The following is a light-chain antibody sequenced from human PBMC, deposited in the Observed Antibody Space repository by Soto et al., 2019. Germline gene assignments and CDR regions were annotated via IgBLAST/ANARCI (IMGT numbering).Light chain of an antibody. CDR2: WAS. CDR3: QQDYSTPLT. J-gene: IGKJ4*01. CDR1: QSVLYSSNNKNY. Sequence: DIVMTQSPDSLAVSLGERATINCKSSQSVLYSSNNKNYLAWYQQKPGQPPKLLIYWASTRESGVPDRFSGRGSGTDFTLTISSLQSEDVAVYYGQQDYSTPLTFGGGTKVEIK. V-gene: IGKV4-1*01.